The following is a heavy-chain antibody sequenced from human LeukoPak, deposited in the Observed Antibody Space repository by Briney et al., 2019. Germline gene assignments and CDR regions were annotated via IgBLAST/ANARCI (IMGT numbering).Heavy chain of an antibody. J-gene: IGHJ6*02. CDR2: INPNSGGT. D-gene: IGHD6-19*01. Sequence: GASVKVSCKASGYTFSDYYIHWVRQGLGHGLEWMGWINPNSGGTDYAQRFQGRVTMTRETSNTTAYMELSRLRSDDTAVYYCARVNYRSGFFRNFYYYGMDVWGQGTTVTVSS. CDR1: GYTFSDYY. V-gene: IGHV1-2*02. CDR3: ARVNYRSGFFRNFYYYGMDV.